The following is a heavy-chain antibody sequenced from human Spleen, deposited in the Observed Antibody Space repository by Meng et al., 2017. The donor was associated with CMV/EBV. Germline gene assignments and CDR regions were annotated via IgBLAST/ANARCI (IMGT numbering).Heavy chain of an antibody. CDR2: MNSNSGGT. V-gene: IGHV1-2*02. CDR3: ARDVGGDWDY. D-gene: IGHD3-16*01. J-gene: IGHJ4*02. CDR1: GYTFTAYY. Sequence: SFQASGYTFTAYYMHWVRQAPGQGLEWMGWMNSNSGGTNYAQKFQGRVTMTRDTSISTAYMELSRLRFDDTAVYYCARDVGGDWDYWGQGTLVTVSS.